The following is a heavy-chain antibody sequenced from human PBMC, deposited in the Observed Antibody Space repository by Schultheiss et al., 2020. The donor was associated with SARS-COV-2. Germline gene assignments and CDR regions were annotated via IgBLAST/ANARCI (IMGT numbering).Heavy chain of an antibody. CDR1: GFTFSSYD. Sequence: GGSLRLSCAASGFTFSSYDMHWVRQAPGKGLEYVSAISSNGGSTYYANSVKGRFTISRDNSKNTLYLQMNSLRAEDTAVYYCAILYITRITMIVVASEDAFDIWGQGTMVTVSS. J-gene: IGHJ3*02. CDR3: AILYITRITMIVVASEDAFDI. V-gene: IGHV3-64*01. CDR2: ISSNGGST. D-gene: IGHD3-22*01.